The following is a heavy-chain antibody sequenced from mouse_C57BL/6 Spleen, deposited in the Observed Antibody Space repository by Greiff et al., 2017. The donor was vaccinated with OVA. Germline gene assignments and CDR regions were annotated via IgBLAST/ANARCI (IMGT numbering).Heavy chain of an antibody. Sequence: QVQLQQPGAELVRPGSSVKLSCKASGYTFTSYWMHWVKQRPIQGLEWIGNIDPSDSETHYNQKFKDKATLTVDKSSSTAYMQLSSLTSEDSAFYYCARGDRDAGSWYFDVWGTGTTVTVSS. CDR2: IDPSDSET. V-gene: IGHV1-52*01. D-gene: IGHD2-3*01. CDR3: ARGDRDAGSWYFDV. CDR1: GYTFTSYW. J-gene: IGHJ1*03.